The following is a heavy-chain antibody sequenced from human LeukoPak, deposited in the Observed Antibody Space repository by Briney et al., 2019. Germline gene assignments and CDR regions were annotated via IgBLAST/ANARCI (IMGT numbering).Heavy chain of an antibody. J-gene: IGHJ6*02. CDR3: ARRGELTEYYYYGMDV. CDR2: IYYSGST. CDR1: GGSTSSSSYY. V-gene: IGHV4-39*01. D-gene: IGHD3-9*01. Sequence: SETLSLTCTVSGGSTSSSSYYWGWIRQPPGKGLEWIGSIYYSGSTYYNPSLKSRVTISVDTSENQFSLKLSSVTAADTAVYYCARRGELTEYYYYGMDVWGQGTTVTVSS.